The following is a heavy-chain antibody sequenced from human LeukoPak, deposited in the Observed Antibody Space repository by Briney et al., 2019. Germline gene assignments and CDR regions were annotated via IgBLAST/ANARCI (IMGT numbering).Heavy chain of an antibody. J-gene: IGHJ4*02. CDR3: VKDLSYESSGHVLEY. Sequence: GGSLRLSCVASGFTFEDYTMHWVRQAPGKTLEWVSLISWDGTTYYTDSVKGRFTISRDNSKNSLYLQMDTLRSEGTAFYYCVKDLSYESSGHVLEYWGQGTLVTVSS. D-gene: IGHD3-22*01. V-gene: IGHV3-43*01. CDR1: GFTFEDYT. CDR2: ISWDGTT.